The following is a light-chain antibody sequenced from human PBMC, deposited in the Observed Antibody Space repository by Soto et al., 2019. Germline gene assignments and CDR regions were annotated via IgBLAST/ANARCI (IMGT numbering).Light chain of an antibody. J-gene: IGKJ5*01. V-gene: IGKV3D-15*01. Sequence: ETVMTQSPATLSVSPGERATLSCRASQSVSTKLAWYQQKPGQAPRLLIYGASTRATGIPARFSGSGSGTEFKLTVSSLQSEDFPVYYRQQYDDWPPITGGQGTRLESK. CDR3: QQYDDWPPIT. CDR1: QSVSTK. CDR2: GAS.